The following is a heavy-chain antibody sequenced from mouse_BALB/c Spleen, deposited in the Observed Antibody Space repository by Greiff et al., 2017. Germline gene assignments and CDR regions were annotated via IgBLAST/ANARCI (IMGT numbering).Heavy chain of an antibody. V-gene: IGHV1-7*01. J-gene: IGHJ4*01. D-gene: IGHD1-1*01. CDR3: ARLYGSSPYYYAMDY. Sequence: VQLQQSGAELAKPGASVKMSCKASGYTFTSYWMHWVKQRPGQGLEWIGYINPSTGYTEYNQKFKDKATLTADKSSSTAFMQLSSLTSEDSAVYYCARLYGSSPYYYAMDYWGQGTSVTVSS. CDR2: INPSTGYT. CDR1: GYTFTSYW.